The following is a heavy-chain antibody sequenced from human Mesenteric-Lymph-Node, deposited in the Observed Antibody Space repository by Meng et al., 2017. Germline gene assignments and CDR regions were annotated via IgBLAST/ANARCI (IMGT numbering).Heavy chain of an antibody. Sequence: GESLKISCAASGFTFSDYYMSWIRQAPGKGLEWVSYISSSAGTIYYADSVKGRFTISRDNAKNSLYLQMNSLRAEDTAVYYCAWTYYDILTGADDAFDIWGQGTMVTVSS. V-gene: IGHV3-11*01. CDR1: GFTFSDYY. J-gene: IGHJ3*02. D-gene: IGHD3-9*01. CDR3: AWTYYDILTGADDAFDI. CDR2: ISSSAGTI.